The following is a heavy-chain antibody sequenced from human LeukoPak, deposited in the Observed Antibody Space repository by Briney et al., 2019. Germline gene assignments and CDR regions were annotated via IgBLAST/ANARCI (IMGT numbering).Heavy chain of an antibody. D-gene: IGHD6-13*01. CDR2: ISAYNGNT. V-gene: IGHV1-18*01. J-gene: IGHJ6*03. CDR1: GYTFTSYG. Sequence: ASVKVSCKASGYTFTSYGISWVRQAPGQGLEWMGWISAYNGNTNYAQKLQGRVTMTTDTSTSTAYMELRSLRSDDTAVYYCARVYSSSWSYYYYYYYMDVWGEGTTVTVSS. CDR3: ARVYSSSWSYYYYYYYMDV.